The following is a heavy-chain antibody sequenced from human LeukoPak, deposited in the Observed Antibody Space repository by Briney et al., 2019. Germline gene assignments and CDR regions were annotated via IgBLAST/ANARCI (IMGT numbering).Heavy chain of an antibody. V-gene: IGHV1-3*01. Sequence: ASVKVSCKASGYSFTRYAMHWVRQAPGQRLEWMGWINAGNGNTKYSQKFQGRVTITRDTSASTVYMELSSLRSEDTAVYYCARGEIVITFGSSRPGDAFNIWGQGTMVTVSS. J-gene: IGHJ3*02. CDR3: ARGEIVITFGSSRPGDAFNI. D-gene: IGHD3-16*01. CDR1: GYSFTRYA. CDR2: INAGNGNT.